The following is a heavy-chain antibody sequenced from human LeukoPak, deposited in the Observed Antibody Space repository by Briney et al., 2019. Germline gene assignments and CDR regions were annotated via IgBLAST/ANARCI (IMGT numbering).Heavy chain of an antibody. Sequence: SETLSLTCTVSGGSISSGSYYWSWIRQPAGKGLEWIGYIYYSGSTNYNPSLKSRVTISVDTSKNQFSLKLSSVTAADTAVYYCARDRYSSGWYYWGQGTLVTVSS. J-gene: IGHJ4*02. D-gene: IGHD6-19*01. V-gene: IGHV4-61*10. CDR1: GGSISSGSYY. CDR2: IYYSGST. CDR3: ARDRYSSGWYY.